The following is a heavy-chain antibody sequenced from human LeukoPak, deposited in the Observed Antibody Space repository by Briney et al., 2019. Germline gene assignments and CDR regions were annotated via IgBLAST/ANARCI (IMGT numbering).Heavy chain of an antibody. CDR1: GFTFSDYY. CDR2: ISSSGSTI. J-gene: IGHJ6*02. D-gene: IGHD2-2*01. V-gene: IGHV3-11*04. CDR3: ARGLIVPAAMPDYYHGMDV. Sequence: GGSLRLSCAASGFTFSDYYMSWIRQAPGKGLEWVSYISSSGSTIYYADSVKGRFTISRDNAKNSLHLQMNSLRAEDTAVYYCARGLIVPAAMPDYYHGMDVWGQGTTVTVSS.